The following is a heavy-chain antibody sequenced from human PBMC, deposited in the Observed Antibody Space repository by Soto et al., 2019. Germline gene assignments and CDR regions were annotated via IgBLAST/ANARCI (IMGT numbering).Heavy chain of an antibody. CDR2: ISSSSSTI. D-gene: IGHD3-3*01. Sequence: PGGSLRLSCAASGFTFGSYSMNWFRQAPGKGLEWVSYISSSSSTIYYADSVKGRFTISRDNAKNSLYLQMNSLRDEDTAVYYCARESRFLEWLSLNWFDPWGQGTLVTVSS. CDR1: GFTFGSYS. CDR3: ARESRFLEWLSLNWFDP. J-gene: IGHJ5*02. V-gene: IGHV3-48*02.